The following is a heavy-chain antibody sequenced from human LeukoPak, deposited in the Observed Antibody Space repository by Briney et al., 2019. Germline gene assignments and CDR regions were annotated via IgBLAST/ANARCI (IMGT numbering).Heavy chain of an antibody. J-gene: IGHJ4*02. CDR1: GFTFSDSA. CDR3: TTLLPTAASFDH. Sequence: PGGSLRLSCAASGFTFSDSAMHWVRQASGKGLEWVGHITSRANSYATAYAASLKGRFTISRDDSKNTAYLQINSLKTEDTAVYYCTTLLPTAASFDHWGQGTLVTVSS. CDR2: ITSRANSYAT. D-gene: IGHD2-2*01. V-gene: IGHV3-73*01.